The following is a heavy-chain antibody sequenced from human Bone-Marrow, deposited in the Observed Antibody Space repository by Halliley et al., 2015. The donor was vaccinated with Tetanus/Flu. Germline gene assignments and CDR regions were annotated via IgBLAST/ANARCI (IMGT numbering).Heavy chain of an antibody. CDR2: VNHRGST. D-gene: IGHD5-18*01. J-gene: IGHJ4*02. Sequence: FGEVNHRGSTKHHPTHKDRVPIPVDTSKNHFSLKRGSVTAADTAVYYCAGRRIQPWFAPFDYWGQGMLVTVSS. CDR3: AGRRIQPWFAPFDY. V-gene: IGHV4-34*01.